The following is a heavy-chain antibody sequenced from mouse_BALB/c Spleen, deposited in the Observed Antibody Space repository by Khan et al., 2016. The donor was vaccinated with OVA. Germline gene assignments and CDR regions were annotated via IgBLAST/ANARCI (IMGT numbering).Heavy chain of an antibody. Sequence: VKLEVSGPGLVAPSQSLSITCTVSGFSLTSYGLHWVRQTPGKGLEWLGVIWAGGSTNYNSALMSNLSISKANSNSPVFLKMNSLQTDDTAIYYCARCPLIHYYGYRTMDYWGQGTSVTFSS. D-gene: IGHD1-2*01. CDR3: ARCPLIHYYGYRTMDY. V-gene: IGHV2-9*02. J-gene: IGHJ4*01. CDR1: GFSLTSYG. CDR2: IWAGGST.